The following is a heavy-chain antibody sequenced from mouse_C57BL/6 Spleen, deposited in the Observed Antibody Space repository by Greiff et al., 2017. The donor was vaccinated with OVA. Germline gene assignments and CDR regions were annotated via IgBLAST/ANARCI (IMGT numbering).Heavy chain of an antibody. V-gene: IGHV1-15*01. D-gene: IGHD2-5*01. CDR1: GYTFTDYE. CDR2: IDPETGGT. J-gene: IGHJ1*03. Sequence: QVQLKQSGAELVRPGASVPLSCKASGYTFTDYEMHWVKQTPVHGLEWIGAIDPETGGTAYNQKFKGKAILTADKSSSTAYMELRSLTSEDSAVYYCTRGYFYYSNHWYFDVWGTGTTVTVSS. CDR3: TRGYFYYSNHWYFDV.